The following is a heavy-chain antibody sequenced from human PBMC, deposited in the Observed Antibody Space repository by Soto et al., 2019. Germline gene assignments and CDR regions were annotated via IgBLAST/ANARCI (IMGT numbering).Heavy chain of an antibody. J-gene: IGHJ5*02. CDR2: IYYSGST. D-gene: IGHD2-2*01. V-gene: IGHV4-59*01. Sequence: SETLSLTCTVSGGSISSYYWSWIRQPPGKGLEWIGYIYYSGSTNYNPSLKSRVTISVDTSKNQFSLKLSSVTAADTAVHYCARTYRNWFDPWGQGTLVTVSS. CDR3: ARTYRNWFDP. CDR1: GGSISSYY.